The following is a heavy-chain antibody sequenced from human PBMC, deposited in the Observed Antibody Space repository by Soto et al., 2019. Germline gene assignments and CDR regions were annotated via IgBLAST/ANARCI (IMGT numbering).Heavy chain of an antibody. CDR2: IYPGDSAT. D-gene: IGHD6-13*01. CDR3: AIAGTDAFDI. Sequence: EXLKISCKCSGYXFTSYLLVWVRQMPGKGLEWMGIIYPGDSATRYRPSFQCHVTISPYKSISTAYLKWRSLKASDTAMYYCAIAGTDAFDIWGQGTMGTVSS. J-gene: IGHJ3*02. V-gene: IGHV5-51*01. CDR1: GYXFTSYL.